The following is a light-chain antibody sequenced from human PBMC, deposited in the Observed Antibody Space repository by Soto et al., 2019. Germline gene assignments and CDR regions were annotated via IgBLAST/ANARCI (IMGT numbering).Light chain of an antibody. CDR3: AAWDDTLNGLV. J-gene: IGLJ1*01. CDR1: NSNIGTNT. Sequence: QSVLTQPPSASGTPGPKVSLSCSGSNSNIGTNTINWYQQLPGAAPKLLMFVNSQRPSGVPDRFSGSKSGTSASLAISGLQSEDEADYDCAAWDDTLNGLVFGTGTKVTVL. CDR2: VNS. V-gene: IGLV1-44*01.